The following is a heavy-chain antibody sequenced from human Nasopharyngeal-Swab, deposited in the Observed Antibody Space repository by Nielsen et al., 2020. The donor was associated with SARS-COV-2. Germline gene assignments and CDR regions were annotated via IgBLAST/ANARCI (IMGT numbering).Heavy chain of an antibody. CDR3: ARAKDGGKGFYFDY. CDR2: INAGNGNT. Sequence: ASLKVSCKASGYTFNSYAMHWVRQAPGQRLEWMGWINAGNGNTKYSQKFQGRVTITRDTSASTAYMELSRLRSEDTAVYYCARAKDGGKGFYFDYWGQGTLVTVSS. CDR1: GYTFNSYA. J-gene: IGHJ4*02. V-gene: IGHV1-3*01. D-gene: IGHD4-23*01.